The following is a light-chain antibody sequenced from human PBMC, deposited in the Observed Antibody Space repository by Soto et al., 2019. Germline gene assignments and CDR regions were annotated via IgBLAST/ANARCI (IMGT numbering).Light chain of an antibody. CDR3: QQSDSLPFT. J-gene: IGKJ5*01. CDR2: DAS. Sequence: DIQMTQSPSSLSASVGDRVTITCRASQDISNYLNWYQQRPAKAPKLLIYDASNLERGVPSRFSGSGSGTHFTFAITSLQPEDVATYYCQQSDSLPFTFGQGTRLEI. CDR1: QDISNY. V-gene: IGKV1-33*01.